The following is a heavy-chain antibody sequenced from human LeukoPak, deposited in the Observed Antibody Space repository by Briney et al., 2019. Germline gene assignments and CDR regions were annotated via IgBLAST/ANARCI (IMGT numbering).Heavy chain of an antibody. D-gene: IGHD5-12*01. Sequence: PSETLSLTCAVSGYSISSGYYWGWIRQPPGKGLEWIGSIYYSGSTYYNPSLKSRVTISVDTSKNQFSLKLSSVTAADTAVYYCARVATTTNPPQRPFDYWGQGTLVIVSS. V-gene: IGHV4-38-2*01. CDR3: ARVATTTNPPQRPFDY. CDR2: IYYSGST. CDR1: GYSISSGYY. J-gene: IGHJ4*02.